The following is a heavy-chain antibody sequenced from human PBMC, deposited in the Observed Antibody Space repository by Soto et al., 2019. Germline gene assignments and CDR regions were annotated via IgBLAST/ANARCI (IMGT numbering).Heavy chain of an antibody. D-gene: IGHD5-12*01. V-gene: IGHV3-48*02. CDR2: IDSSSKTI. CDR1: GFTFSGYS. J-gene: IGHJ5*01. CDR3: ARGGVATIFGDS. Sequence: EVQLVESGGGLVQPGGSLRVSCAASGFTFSGYSMNWVRQAPGKGLEWLSYIDSSSKTIYYADSVKGRFIISGDNAKNSLYLQMNSLRDEDTAVYHCARGGVATIFGDSWGQGTLVTVSS.